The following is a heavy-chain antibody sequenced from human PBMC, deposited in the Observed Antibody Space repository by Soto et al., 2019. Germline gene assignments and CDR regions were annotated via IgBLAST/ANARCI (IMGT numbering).Heavy chain of an antibody. D-gene: IGHD5-18*01. Sequence: SETLSLTCTVSGGSIRSGGYYWSWVRQNPRRGLEWIGNIYYSGNTYYNPSLKSRLTISVDTSKNQFSLNLSSVTVADTAVYYCARDRLMATAGTARHYFGLDVWGQGTTVTVSS. CDR3: ARDRLMATAGTARHYFGLDV. CDR1: GGSIRSGGYY. V-gene: IGHV4-31*03. CDR2: IYYSGNT. J-gene: IGHJ6*02.